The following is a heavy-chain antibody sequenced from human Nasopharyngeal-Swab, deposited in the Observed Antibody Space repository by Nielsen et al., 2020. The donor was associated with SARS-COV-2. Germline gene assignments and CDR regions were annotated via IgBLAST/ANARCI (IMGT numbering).Heavy chain of an antibody. CDR2: IKEDGSER. D-gene: IGHD5-12*01. Sequence: GGSLRLSCAASGFTFSGFWMNWVRQAPGKGLEWVATIKEDGSERSYVDSVKGRFTISRDNGKNSLFLQMNSLRAEDTAVYYCARDDGGFDMLDYWGQGTLVIVSS. CDR1: GFTFSGFW. J-gene: IGHJ4*02. V-gene: IGHV3-7*01. CDR3: ARDDGGFDMLDY.